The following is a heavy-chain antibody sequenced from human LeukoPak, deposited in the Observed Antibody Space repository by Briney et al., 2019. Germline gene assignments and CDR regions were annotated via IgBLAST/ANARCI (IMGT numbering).Heavy chain of an antibody. V-gene: IGHV3-21*01. J-gene: IGHJ4*02. Sequence: GGSLRLSCAASGFTFRIYSMNWVRQAPGKGLEWVSSISTSSSHMYYADSVKGRFTISRDNAKNSLYLQMNTLRAEDTAVYYCARDDTSAHFFDYWGQGTLVTVSS. CDR3: ARDDTSAHFFDY. CDR1: GFTFRIYS. CDR2: ISTSSSHM. D-gene: IGHD3-10*01.